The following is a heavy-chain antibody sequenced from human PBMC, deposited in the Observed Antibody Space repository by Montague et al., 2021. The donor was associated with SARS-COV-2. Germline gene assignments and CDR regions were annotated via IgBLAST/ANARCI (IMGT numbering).Heavy chain of an antibody. CDR3: ARVGVGTMVRGVIRAYYYYGMDV. CDR1: GGSISSGSYY. J-gene: IGHJ6*02. Sequence: TLSLTCTVSGGSISSGSYYWSWIRQPAGKGLEWIGRIYTSGSTNYNPSLKSRVTISVDTSKNQFSLKLSPVTAADTAVYYCARVGVGTMVRGVIRAYYYYGMDVWGQGTTVTVSS. V-gene: IGHV4-61*02. D-gene: IGHD3-10*01. CDR2: IYTSGST.